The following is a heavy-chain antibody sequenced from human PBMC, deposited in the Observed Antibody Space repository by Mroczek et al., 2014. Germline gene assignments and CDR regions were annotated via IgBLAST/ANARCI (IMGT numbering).Heavy chain of an antibody. V-gene: IGHV4-30-2*01. CDR3: ARGISDSSGPNWFDP. J-gene: IGHJ5*02. CDR1: GGSISSGGYS. Sequence: QVQLQESGSGLVKPSQTLSLTCAVSGGSISSGGYSWSWIRQPPGKGLEWIGYIYHSGSTYYNPSLKSRVTISVDRSKNQFSLKLSSVTAADTAVYYCARGISDSSGPNWFDPWGQGTLVTVSS. CDR2: IYHSGST. D-gene: IGHD3-22*01.